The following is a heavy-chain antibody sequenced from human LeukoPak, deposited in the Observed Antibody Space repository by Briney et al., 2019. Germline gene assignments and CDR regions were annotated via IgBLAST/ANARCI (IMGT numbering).Heavy chain of an antibody. CDR3: ARDVPRGILSGYPFWFDA. CDR2: IIPIFGTA. V-gene: IGHV1-69*01. J-gene: IGHJ5*02. CDR1: GGTFSSYD. Sequence: PGSSVKVSCKASGGTFSSYDISWVRQAPGKGLEWVGEIIPIFGTANYAQKFQDRVTITADESTSTAYMELSSLRSEDTAVYYCARDVPRGILSGYPFWFDAWGQGTLVTVSS. D-gene: IGHD3-9*01.